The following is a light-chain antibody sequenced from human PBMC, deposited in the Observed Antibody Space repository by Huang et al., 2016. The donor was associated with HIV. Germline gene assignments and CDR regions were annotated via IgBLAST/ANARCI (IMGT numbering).Light chain of an antibody. CDR2: GAS. CDR3: QQYHNWPPYT. V-gene: IGKV3-15*01. CDR1: QSISNN. J-gene: IGKJ2*01. Sequence: EILLTQSPATLSVSPGERVTLSCRASQSISNNLAWYQQKPGQAPRLLIYGASPRATAIPARFSGSASGTEFTLTISSLQSEDFAVYYCQQYHNWPPYTFGQGTKLEI.